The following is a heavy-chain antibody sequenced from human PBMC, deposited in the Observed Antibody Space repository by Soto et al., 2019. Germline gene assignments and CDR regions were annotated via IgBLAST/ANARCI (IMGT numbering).Heavy chain of an antibody. CDR3: ARAGGSQKNGAFEY. CDR1: GFTFSSYS. D-gene: IGHD3-16*01. J-gene: IGHJ4*02. V-gene: IGHV3-21*01. Sequence: EVQLVEAGGGLVESGGSLRVSCAASGFTFSSYSMNWVRQAPGKGLEWVSSISSSSSYIYYAASLKGRITISRDNAKNSLYLQMNSLRAEDTAVYYCARAGGSQKNGAFEYRGPGTLVTVSS. CDR2: ISSSSSYI.